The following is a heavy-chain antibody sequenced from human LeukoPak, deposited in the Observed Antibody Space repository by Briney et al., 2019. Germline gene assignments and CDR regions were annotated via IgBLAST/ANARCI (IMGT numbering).Heavy chain of an antibody. CDR2: ISGSGGST. D-gene: IGHD4-17*01. CDR1: GFTFSSYA. J-gene: IGHJ3*02. V-gene: IGHV3-23*01. CDR3: ATPFGDYILNSFDI. Sequence: PGGSLRLSCAASGFTFSSYAMSWVRQAPGKGLEWVSAISGSGGSTYYADSVKGRFTISRDNSKNTLYLQMNSLRAEDAAVYYCATPFGDYILNSFDIWGQGTMVTVSS.